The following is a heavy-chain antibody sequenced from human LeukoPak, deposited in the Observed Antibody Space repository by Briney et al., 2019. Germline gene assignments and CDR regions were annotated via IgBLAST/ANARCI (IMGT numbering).Heavy chain of an antibody. CDR3: ARGMTNDY. Sequence: GGSLRLSCAASGFTVSASYMNWVRQASGKGLEWVSVIYSGGTTYFADSVKGRFTISRDNSKNTLYLQMNNLRAEDTAVYYCARGMTNDYWGQGTLVTVSS. V-gene: IGHV3-53*05. CDR1: GFTVSASY. CDR2: IYSGGTT. J-gene: IGHJ4*02.